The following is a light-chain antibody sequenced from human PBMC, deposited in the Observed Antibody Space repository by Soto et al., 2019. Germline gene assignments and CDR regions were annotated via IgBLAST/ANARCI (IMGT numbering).Light chain of an antibody. CDR3: SSYSRTTTLVV. CDR2: DII. J-gene: IGLJ2*01. V-gene: IGLV2-14*03. Sequence: QSALTQPASVSGSPGQSITISCTGTSSDIGAFTSVSWYQQHPGKAPKLIIYDIIHRPSGVSDRFSGSKSVNTASLTVSGLQPEDEANYYCSSYSRTTTLVVFGGGTKLT. CDR1: SSDIGAFTS.